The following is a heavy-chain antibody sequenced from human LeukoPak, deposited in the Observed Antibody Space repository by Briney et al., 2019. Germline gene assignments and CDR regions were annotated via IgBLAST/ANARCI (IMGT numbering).Heavy chain of an antibody. V-gene: IGHV7-4-1*02. CDR2: INTNTGNP. CDR1: GYTFTSYT. J-gene: IGHJ4*02. CDR3: GRDPKLGIRGYTYGYIDY. D-gene: IGHD5-18*01. Sequence: RASVKVSRKASGYTFTSYTMNWVRQAPGKGLEWMGWINTNTGNPTYAQGFTGRYVFSLDTSVSTAYLQISGLKADDTAVYYCGRDPKLGIRGYTYGYIDYWGQGTLVTVSS.